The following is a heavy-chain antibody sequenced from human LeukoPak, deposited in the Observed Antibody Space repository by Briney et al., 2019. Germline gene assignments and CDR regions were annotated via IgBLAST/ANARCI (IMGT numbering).Heavy chain of an antibody. V-gene: IGHV3-23*01. D-gene: IGHD1-26*01. J-gene: IGHJ4*02. CDR1: GFTFSSYA. CDR3: AKKAQYNGNYPLDY. CDR2: ITNSGGNT. Sequence: GSLRLSCTTSGFTFSSYAMSWVRQAPRKGLEWVSAITNSGGNTYYADSVKGRFTISRDNSKNTLYLQMNSLRAEDTALYFCAKKAQYNGNYPLDYWGQGTLVTVSS.